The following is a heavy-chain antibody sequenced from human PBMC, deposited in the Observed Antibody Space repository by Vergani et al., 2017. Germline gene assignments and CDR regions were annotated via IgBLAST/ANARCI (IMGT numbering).Heavy chain of an antibody. CDR2: IVVGSGNT. D-gene: IGHD2-21*01. V-gene: IGHV1-58*02. J-gene: IGHJ3*02. CDR3: AAGIAPLVSAFDI. CDR1: GYIFTSSA. Sequence: QLVQSGAEVRKPGASVTVSCTASGYIFTSSAMQWVRQARGQRLEWIGWIVVGSGNTNYAQKFQERVTITRDMSTSTAYMELSSLRSEDTAVYYCAAGIAPLVSAFDIWGQGTMVTVSS.